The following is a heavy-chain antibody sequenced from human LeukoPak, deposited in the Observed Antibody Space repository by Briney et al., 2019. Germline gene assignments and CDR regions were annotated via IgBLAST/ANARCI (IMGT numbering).Heavy chain of an antibody. CDR1: GGTFSSYA. Sequence: ASVKVSCKASGGTFSSYAISWVRQAPGQGLEWMGGIIPIFGTANYAQKFQGRVTITADESTSTAYMELSSLRSEDTAVYYCATYQLPIDEYYYYYMDVWGKGTTVTVSS. CDR3: ATYQLPIDEYYYYYMDV. CDR2: IIPIFGTA. J-gene: IGHJ6*03. D-gene: IGHD2-2*01. V-gene: IGHV1-69*13.